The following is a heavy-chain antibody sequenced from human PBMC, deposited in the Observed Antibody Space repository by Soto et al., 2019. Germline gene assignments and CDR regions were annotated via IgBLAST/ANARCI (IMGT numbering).Heavy chain of an antibody. CDR1: GFTFSSYD. CDR2: IGTAGDT. D-gene: IGHD1-20*01. V-gene: IGHV3-13*01. Sequence: VQLVESGGGLVQPGGSLRLSCAASGFTFSSYDMHWVRQATGKGLEWVSAIGTAGDTYYPGSVKGRFTISRENAKNSLYLQMNSLRAGDTAVYYCARATIWYNWNAFDIWGQGTMVTVSS. CDR3: ARATIWYNWNAFDI. J-gene: IGHJ3*02.